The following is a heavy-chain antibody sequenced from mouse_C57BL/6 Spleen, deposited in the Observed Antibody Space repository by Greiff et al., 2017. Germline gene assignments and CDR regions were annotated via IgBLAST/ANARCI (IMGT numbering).Heavy chain of an antibody. Sequence: EVQLQQSGPELVKPGASVKISCKASGYSFTDYNMNWVKQSNGKSLEWIGVINPNYGTTSYNQKFKGKATLTVDQSSSTAYMQLNSLTSEGSAVYYCARGGTRVSYYAMDYWGQGTSVTVSS. CDR2: INPNYGTT. CDR3: ARGGTRVSYYAMDY. V-gene: IGHV1-39*01. D-gene: IGHD6-2*01. CDR1: GYSFTDYN. J-gene: IGHJ4*01.